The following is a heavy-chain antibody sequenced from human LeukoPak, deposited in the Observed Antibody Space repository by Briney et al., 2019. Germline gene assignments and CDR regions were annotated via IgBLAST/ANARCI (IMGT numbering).Heavy chain of an antibody. J-gene: IGHJ4*02. CDR2: ISGSGGST. Sequence: GGSLRLSCAASGFTFSSYAMSWVRQAPGKGLEWVSAISGSGGSTYYADSVKGRFTISRDNSKNTLYLQMNSLRAEDTVVYYCSKDPGPDLVRSGCSPINWSQGTLVTVSS. V-gene: IGHV3-23*01. CDR3: SKDPGPDLVRSGCSPIN. D-gene: IGHD3-3*01. CDR1: GFTFSSYA.